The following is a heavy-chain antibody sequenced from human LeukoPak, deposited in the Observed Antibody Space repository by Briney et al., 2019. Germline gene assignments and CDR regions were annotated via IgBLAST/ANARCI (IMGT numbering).Heavy chain of an antibody. CDR2: ISAYNGNT. J-gene: IGHJ6*02. D-gene: IGHD5-18*01. V-gene: IGHV1-18*01. CDR3: ARFPNTAMVMGLEYYYYGMDV. CDR1: GYTFTSYG. Sequence: GASVKVSCKASGYTFTSYGISWVRQAPGQGLEWMGWISAYNGNTNYAQKLQGRVTMTRDTSTSTVYMELSRLRSEDTAVYYCARFPNTAMVMGLEYYYYGMDVWGQGTTVTVSS.